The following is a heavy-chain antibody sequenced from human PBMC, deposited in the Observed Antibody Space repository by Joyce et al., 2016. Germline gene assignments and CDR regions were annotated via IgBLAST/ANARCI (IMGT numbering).Heavy chain of an antibody. D-gene: IGHD1/OR15-1a*01. V-gene: IGHV4-39*01. J-gene: IGHJ3*01. CDR3: ARHPLRGTFYSVFDS. Sequence: QVQLRESGPGLVKPSETLSLTCSVSGDSVNDNDYLWGWVRQPPGKGLEWIGSRSYGGTTYYGPSLRGRVTLFVDASKNQFSLTLSSVTAADTAVYYCARHPLRGTFYSVFDSWGQGTRVTVSS. CDR1: GDSVNDNDYL. CDR2: RSYGGTT.